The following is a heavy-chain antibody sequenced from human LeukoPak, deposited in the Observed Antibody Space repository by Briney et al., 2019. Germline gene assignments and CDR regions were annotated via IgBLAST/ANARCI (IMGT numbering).Heavy chain of an antibody. D-gene: IGHD3-22*01. V-gene: IGHV4-59*01. CDR3: ARIADCSGYALYYFDY. Sequence: SETLSLTCTVSGGSISSYYWSWIRQPPGKGLEWIGYIYYSGSTNYNPSLKSRVTISVDTSKNQFSLKLSSMTAADTAVYYCARIADCSGYALYYFDYWGQGTLVTVSS. CDR2: IYYSGST. CDR1: GGSISSYY. J-gene: IGHJ4*02.